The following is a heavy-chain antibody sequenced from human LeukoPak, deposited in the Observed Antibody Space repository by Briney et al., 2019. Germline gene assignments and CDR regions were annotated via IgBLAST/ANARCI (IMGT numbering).Heavy chain of an antibody. CDR2: INHSGST. CDR3: ARRKNTAIAMVRGVRGGLNWFDP. D-gene: IGHD3-10*01. Sequence: SETLSLTCAVYGGSFSNYYWSWIRQPPGKGLEWIGEINHSGSTNYNPSLKSRVAISVDTSKNQFSLKLSSVTAADTAVYYCARRKNTAIAMVRGVRGGLNWFDPWGQGTLVTVSS. CDR1: GGSFSNYY. V-gene: IGHV4-34*01. J-gene: IGHJ5*02.